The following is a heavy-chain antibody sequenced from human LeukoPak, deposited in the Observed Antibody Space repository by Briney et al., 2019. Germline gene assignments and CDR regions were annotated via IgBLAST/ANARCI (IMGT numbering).Heavy chain of an antibody. J-gene: IGHJ6*03. V-gene: IGHV3-48*04. CDR2: ISSSSSTI. D-gene: IGHD2-15*01. CDR3: ARDGGYYNYYYMDV. CDR1: GFTFSSYS. Sequence: GGSLRLSCAASGFTFSSYSMNWVRQAPGEGLEWVSYISSSSSTIYYADSVKGRFTISRDNAKNSLYLQMNSLRAEDTAVYYCARDGGYYNYYYMDVWGKGTTVTVSS.